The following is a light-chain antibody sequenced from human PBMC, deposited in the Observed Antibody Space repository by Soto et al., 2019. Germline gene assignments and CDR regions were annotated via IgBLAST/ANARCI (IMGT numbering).Light chain of an antibody. CDR3: QQVNYYPLT. CDR2: DVS. Sequence: DIQLTQSPSFLSASVGDRVIITCRASQDIASYLAWYQQKPGKAPKFLIYDVSTLESGVPSRFSGSGSGTEFTLTVSSLQPEDFATDHCQQVNYYPLTFGQGTKVEIK. CDR1: QDIASY. V-gene: IGKV1-9*01. J-gene: IGKJ1*01.